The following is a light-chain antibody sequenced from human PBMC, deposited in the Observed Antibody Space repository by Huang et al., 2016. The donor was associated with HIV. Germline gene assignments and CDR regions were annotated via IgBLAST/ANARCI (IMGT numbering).Light chain of an antibody. V-gene: IGKV3-11*01. CDR1: LSVSRQ. CDR3: QQRSHWPIT. Sequence: EIVLTQSPATLSLSPGQRATLSCRAALSVSRQLAWYQQKPGQAPRLLIYDASNRAPGAPARFSGSGSGTDFTLTISSLEPEDFAVYYCQQRSHWPITFGQGTRLEIK. J-gene: IGKJ5*01. CDR2: DAS.